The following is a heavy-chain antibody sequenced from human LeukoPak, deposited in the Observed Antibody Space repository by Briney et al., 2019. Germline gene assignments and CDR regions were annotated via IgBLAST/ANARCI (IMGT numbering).Heavy chain of an antibody. V-gene: IGHV4-30-4*01. CDR2: IYYSGST. Sequence: PSETLSLTCTVSGGSISSDDYYWSWIRQPPGKGLEWIGYIYYSGSTYYNPSLKSRVTISVDTSKNQFSLKLTSVTAADTAVYYCARGGKAADRFDLWGRGTLVTVSS. CDR3: ARGGKAADRFDL. D-gene: IGHD2-15*01. J-gene: IGHJ2*01. CDR1: GGSISSDDYY.